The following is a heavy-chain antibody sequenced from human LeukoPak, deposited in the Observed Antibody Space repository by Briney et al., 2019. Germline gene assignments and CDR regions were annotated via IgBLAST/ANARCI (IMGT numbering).Heavy chain of an antibody. V-gene: IGHV3-7*01. Sequence: GGSLRLSCAASGFTFSSYAMHWVRQAPGKGLEWVANIKQDGSEKYYVDSVKGRFTISRDNAKNSLYLQMNSLRAEDTAVYYCAKDVRSSGWYAFDYWGQGTLVTVSS. CDR2: IKQDGSEK. D-gene: IGHD6-19*01. CDR1: GFTFSSYA. J-gene: IGHJ4*02. CDR3: AKDVRSSGWYAFDY.